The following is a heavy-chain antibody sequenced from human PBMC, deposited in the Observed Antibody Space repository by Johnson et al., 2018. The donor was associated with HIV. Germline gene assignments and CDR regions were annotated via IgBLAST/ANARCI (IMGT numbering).Heavy chain of an antibody. D-gene: IGHD6-6*01. CDR3: ARDRIAARLWAFDI. CDR1: GFTVKSNY. V-gene: IGHV3-66*01. CDR2: IYSGGST. Sequence: VQLVESGGGLVQPGGSLRLSCAGSGFTVKSNYMSWVRQAPGKGLEWVSIIYSGGSTYYADSVKGRFTISRDNSKNTLYLQMNSLRAEDTAVYYCARDRIAARLWAFDIWGQGTMVTVSS. J-gene: IGHJ3*02.